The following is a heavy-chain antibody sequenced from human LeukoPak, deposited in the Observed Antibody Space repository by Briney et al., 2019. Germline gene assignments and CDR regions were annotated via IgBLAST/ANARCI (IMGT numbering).Heavy chain of an antibody. Sequence: GGSLRLSCAASGFTFSSYAMHWVRQAPGKGLEWVAVISYDGSNKYYADSVKGRFTISRDNSKNTLYLQMNSLRAEDTAVYYCARTVLRMTQRYFDWLLYRGADYFDYWGQGTLVTVSS. J-gene: IGHJ4*02. CDR2: ISYDGSNK. CDR1: GFTFSSYA. D-gene: IGHD3-9*01. CDR3: ARTVLRMTQRYFDWLLYRGADYFDY. V-gene: IGHV3-30-3*01.